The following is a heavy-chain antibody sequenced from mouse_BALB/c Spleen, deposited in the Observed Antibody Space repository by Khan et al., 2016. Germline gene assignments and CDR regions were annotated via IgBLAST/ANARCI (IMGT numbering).Heavy chain of an antibody. CDR3: TRREGV. V-gene: IGHV1S126*01. CDR1: GYSFTSYW. D-gene: IGHD3-3*01. CDR2: IDPSDSET. Sequence: QVQLKQSGPQLVRPGASVKISCKASGYSFTSYWIHWVKQRPGQGLDWIGMIDPSDSETKLDQNFRDKATLTVDKSSRTAYMQLSSPTSEDSAIYYCTRREGVWGQGTTLPVSS. J-gene: IGHJ2*01.